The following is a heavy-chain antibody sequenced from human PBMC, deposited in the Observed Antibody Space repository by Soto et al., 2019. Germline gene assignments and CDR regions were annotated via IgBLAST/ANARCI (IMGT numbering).Heavy chain of an antibody. V-gene: IGHV3-30*18. J-gene: IGHJ4*02. CDR1: GFTFSSYG. Sequence: QVQLVESGGGVVQPGRSLRLSCAASGFTFSSYGMHWVRQAPGKGLEWVAVISYDGSNKYYADSVKGRFTISRDNSKNTLYLQMNSLRAEDTAVYYCAKDGLSLDYWGQGTLVTVSS. CDR2: ISYDGSNK. CDR3: AKDGLSLDY.